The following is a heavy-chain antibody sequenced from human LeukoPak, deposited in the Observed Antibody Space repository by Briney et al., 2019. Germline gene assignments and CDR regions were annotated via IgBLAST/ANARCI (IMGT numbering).Heavy chain of an antibody. J-gene: IGHJ4*02. D-gene: IGHD3-22*01. CDR3: ARDLRYYYDSSGPSLDY. CDR1: GYTFTGYY. CDR2: INPNSGGT. Sequence: ASVKVSCKASGYTFTGYYMHWVRQAPGQGLEWMGWINPNSGGTNYAQKLQGRVTMTTDTSTSTAYMELRSLRSDDTAVYYCARDLRYYYDSSGPSLDYWGQGTLVTVSS. V-gene: IGHV1-2*02.